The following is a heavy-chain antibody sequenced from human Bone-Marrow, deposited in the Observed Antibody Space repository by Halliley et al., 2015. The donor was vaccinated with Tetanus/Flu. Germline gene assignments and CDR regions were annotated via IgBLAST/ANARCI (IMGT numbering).Heavy chain of an antibody. Sequence: SLRLSCAASGFSVSSSNMNWVRQAPGKGLEWVSVIYGGDYTDHADSVKGRFTTSRDNYKNTLYLQMNSLRAGDTAVYYCARESPKYDFWQGSYITKKGAFDVWGQGIRVIVSS. D-gene: IGHD3-10*01. V-gene: IGHV3-53*01. J-gene: IGHJ3*01. CDR2: IYGGDYT. CDR3: ARESPKYDFWQGSYITKKGAFDV. CDR1: GFSVSSSN.